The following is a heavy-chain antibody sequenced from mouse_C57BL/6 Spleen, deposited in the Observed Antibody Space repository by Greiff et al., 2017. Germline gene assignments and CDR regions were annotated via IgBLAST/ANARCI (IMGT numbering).Heavy chain of an antibody. J-gene: IGHJ1*03. V-gene: IGHV14-2*01. Sequence: EVQLQQSGAELVKPGASVKLSCTASGFTINDYYMHWVKQRTEQGLEWIGRIDPEDGYTKYAPKFQGKATITADTSSNTAYLQLSSLTSEDTAVYYYAKRIVNYYGSSYGWYFDGWGTGTTVTVSS. D-gene: IGHD1-1*01. CDR3: AKRIVNYYGSSYGWYFDG. CDR1: GFTINDYY. CDR2: IDPEDGYT.